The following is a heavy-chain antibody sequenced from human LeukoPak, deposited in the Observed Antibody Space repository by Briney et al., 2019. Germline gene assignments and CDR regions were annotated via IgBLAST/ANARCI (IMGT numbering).Heavy chain of an antibody. V-gene: IGHV4-39*07. CDR2: IYYSGST. Sequence: PSETLSLTCTVSGGSISSSSYYWGWIRQPPGKGLEWIGSIYYSGSTYYNPSLKSRVTISVDTSKNQFSLKLSSVTAADTAVYYCARDARRGEDRVAVPYNWFDPWGQGTLVTVSS. CDR1: GGSISSSSYY. J-gene: IGHJ5*02. CDR3: ARDARRGEDRVAVPYNWFDP. D-gene: IGHD6-19*01.